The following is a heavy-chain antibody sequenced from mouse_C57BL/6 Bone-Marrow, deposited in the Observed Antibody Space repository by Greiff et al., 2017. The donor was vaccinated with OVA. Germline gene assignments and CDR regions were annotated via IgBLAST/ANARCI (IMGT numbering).Heavy chain of an antibody. Sequence: VQLVESGPGLVQPSQSLSITCTVSGFSLTSYGVHWVRQSPGKGLEWLGVIWSGGSTDYNAAFISRLSISKDNSKSQVFFKMNSLQADDTAIYYCATNGSRGAYWGQGTLVTVSA. V-gene: IGHV2-2*01. CDR3: ATNGSRGAY. J-gene: IGHJ3*01. CDR2: IWSGGST. CDR1: GFSLTSYG. D-gene: IGHD1-1*01.